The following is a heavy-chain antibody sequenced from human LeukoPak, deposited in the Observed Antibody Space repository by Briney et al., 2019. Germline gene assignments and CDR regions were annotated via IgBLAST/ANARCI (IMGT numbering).Heavy chain of an antibody. D-gene: IGHD6-13*01. J-gene: IGHJ4*02. CDR2: ICGGGTT. CDR3: ATGVASGGPPMC. V-gene: IGHV3-53*01. Sequence: GGSLRLSCAASELSVSSICMSWVRLAPGKGLKWVSAICGGGTTYYADSVKGRLTISRDNSKNTVYLQMNSLRAEDTAVYYCATGVASGGPPMCWGQGTLVTASS. CDR1: ELSVSSIC.